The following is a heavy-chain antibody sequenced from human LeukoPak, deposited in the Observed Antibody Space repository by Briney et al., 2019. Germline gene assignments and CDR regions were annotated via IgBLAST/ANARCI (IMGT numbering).Heavy chain of an antibody. CDR3: ARDLMAGTTPFDY. Sequence: PSETLSLTCTVSGGSISSHYWSWIRQPPGKGLEWIGYIYYSGSTNYNPSLKSRVTISVDTSKNQFSLKLSSVTAADTAVYYCARDLMAGTTPFDYWGQGTLVTVSS. CDR1: GGSISSHY. V-gene: IGHV4-59*11. CDR2: IYYSGST. J-gene: IGHJ4*02. D-gene: IGHD6-19*01.